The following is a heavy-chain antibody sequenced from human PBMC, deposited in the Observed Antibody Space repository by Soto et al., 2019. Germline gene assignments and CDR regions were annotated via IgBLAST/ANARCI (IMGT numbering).Heavy chain of an antibody. CDR1: GGTFSSYT. V-gene: IGHV1-69*02. D-gene: IGHD5-18*01. J-gene: IGHJ4*02. Sequence: QVQLVQSGAEVKKPGSSVKVSCKASGGTFSSYTISWVRQAPGQGLEWMGRIIPILGIANYAQKFQGRGTITADKSTSTAYMELSSLRSEDTAVYYCARATKRGYSYGNFDYWGQGTLVTVSS. CDR3: ARATKRGYSYGNFDY. CDR2: IIPILGIA.